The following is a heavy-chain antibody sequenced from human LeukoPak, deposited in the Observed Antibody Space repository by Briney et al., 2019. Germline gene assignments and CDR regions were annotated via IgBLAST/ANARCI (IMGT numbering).Heavy chain of an antibody. CDR2: ISSSGSTI. D-gene: IGHD6-13*01. J-gene: IGHJ6*02. CDR1: GFTFSSYA. CDR3: ARRPEMDQLAYYYYYGMDV. V-gene: IGHV3-48*04. Sequence: GGSLRLSCAASGFTFSSYAMSWVRQAPGKGLEWVSYISSSGSTIYYADSVKGRFTISRDNAKNSLYLQMNSLRAEDTAVYYCARRPEMDQLAYYYYYGMDVWGQGTTVTVSS.